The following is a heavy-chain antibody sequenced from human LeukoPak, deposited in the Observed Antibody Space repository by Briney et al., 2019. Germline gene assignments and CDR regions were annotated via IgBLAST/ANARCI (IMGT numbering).Heavy chain of an antibody. Sequence: ASVKVSCKASGYTFATYGISWVRQAPGQGLEWMGGIIPIFGTANYAQKFQGRVTITADESTSTAYMELSSLRSEDTAVYYCARDGGDYFDYWGQGTLVTVSS. D-gene: IGHD3-10*01. V-gene: IGHV1-69*13. CDR3: ARDGGDYFDY. CDR2: IIPIFGTA. J-gene: IGHJ4*02. CDR1: GYTFATYG.